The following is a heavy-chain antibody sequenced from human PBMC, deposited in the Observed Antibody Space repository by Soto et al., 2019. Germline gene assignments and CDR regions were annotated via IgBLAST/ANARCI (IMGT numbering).Heavy chain of an antibody. CDR3: ARDQWELLNWFDP. J-gene: IGHJ5*02. Sequence: ASVKVSCKASGYTFTGYYMHWVRQAPVRGLEWMGWINPNSRGTNYAQKFQGRVTMTRDTSISTAYMELSRLRSDDTAVYYCARDQWELLNWFDPWGQGTRVTVSS. V-gene: IGHV1-2*02. CDR1: GYTFTGYY. CDR2: INPNSRGT. D-gene: IGHD1-26*01.